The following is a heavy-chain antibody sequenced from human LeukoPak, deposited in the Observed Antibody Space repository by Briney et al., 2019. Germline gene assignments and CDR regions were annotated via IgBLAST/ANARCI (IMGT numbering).Heavy chain of an antibody. Sequence: GGSLRLSCAASGFTFNSYWMSWVRQAPGKGLEWVANIKQDGSEKYYVDSVKGRFTISRDNAKNSLYLQMNSLRAEDTAVYYCALSRTLDYWGQGTLVTVS. CDR1: GFTFNSYW. CDR3: ALSRTLDY. J-gene: IGHJ4*02. V-gene: IGHV3-7*01. CDR2: IKQDGSEK.